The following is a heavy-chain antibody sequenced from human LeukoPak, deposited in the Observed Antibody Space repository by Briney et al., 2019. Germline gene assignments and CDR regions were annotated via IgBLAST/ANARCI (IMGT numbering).Heavy chain of an antibody. D-gene: IGHD3-22*01. CDR2: IIPIFGTA. J-gene: IGHJ4*02. CDR3: ARAKPYYYDSSGPSLFDY. V-gene: IGHV1-69*06. Sequence: ASVKVSCKASGGTFSSYAISWVRQAPGQGLEWMGGIIPIFGTANYAQKFQGRVTITADKSTSTAYMELSSLRSEDTAVCYCARAKPYYYDSSGPSLFDYWGQGTLVTVSS. CDR1: GGTFSSYA.